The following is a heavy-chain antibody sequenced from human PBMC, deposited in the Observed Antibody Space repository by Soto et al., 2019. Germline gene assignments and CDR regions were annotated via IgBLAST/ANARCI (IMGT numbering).Heavy chain of an antibody. J-gene: IGHJ6*02. CDR3: ARAGRGSGSDRVYYYYGMDV. Sequence: QVQLQESGPGLVKPSQTLSLTCTVSGGSISSGGYYWSWIRQHPGKGLEWIGYIYYSGSTYYNPSLKSRVTISVDTSKNQFSLKLSSVTAADTAVYYCARAGRGSGSDRVYYYYGMDVWGQGTTVTVSS. V-gene: IGHV4-31*03. CDR2: IYYSGST. D-gene: IGHD3-10*01. CDR1: GGSISSGGYY.